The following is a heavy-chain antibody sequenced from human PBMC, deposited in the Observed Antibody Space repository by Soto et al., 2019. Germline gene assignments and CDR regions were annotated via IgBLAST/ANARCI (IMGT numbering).Heavy chain of an antibody. J-gene: IGHJ3*02. CDR3: ARNGVGFGFDI. Sequence: QVQQQQWGARLLKPSETLSLTCAEYGRSMSGYNWSWLRRSPVRGLEWIGEIGPTGDTNYGPSFMSRVTVSVDTSKYELSLRLTQVTAADTATYLCARNGVGFGFDIWGLATMVSVSS. D-gene: IGHD3-10*01. CDR2: IGPTGDT. V-gene: IGHV4-34*02. CDR1: GRSMSGYN.